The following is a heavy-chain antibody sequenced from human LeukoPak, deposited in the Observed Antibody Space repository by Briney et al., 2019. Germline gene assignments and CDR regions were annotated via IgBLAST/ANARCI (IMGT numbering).Heavy chain of an antibody. V-gene: IGHV3-48*02. CDR3: ARGRGVGGMDV. CDR1: GLTFRTYS. D-gene: IGHD2-8*01. CDR2: ISSSSSTI. Sequence: GGSLRLSCEASGLTFRTYSMNWVRQAPGKGLEWVSYISSSSSTIFYADSVKGRFTISRDNAKNSLYLQVNSLRDEDTAVYYCARGRGVGGMDVWGQRTTVTVSS. J-gene: IGHJ6*02.